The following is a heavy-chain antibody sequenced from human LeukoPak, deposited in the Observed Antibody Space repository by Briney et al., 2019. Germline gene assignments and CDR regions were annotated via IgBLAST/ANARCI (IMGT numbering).Heavy chain of an antibody. Sequence: ASVKVSCKASGHTFTNYAIHRVRQAPGQRLEWMGWINAGNGNTKYSQKFQGRVTITRDTSASTAYMELSSLRSEDTAVYYCARGNPTNDAFDIWGQGTMVTVSS. CDR1: GHTFTNYA. J-gene: IGHJ3*02. V-gene: IGHV1-3*01. CDR2: INAGNGNT. CDR3: ARGNPTNDAFDI.